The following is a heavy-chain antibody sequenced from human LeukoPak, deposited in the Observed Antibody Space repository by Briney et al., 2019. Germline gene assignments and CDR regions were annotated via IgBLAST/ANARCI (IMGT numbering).Heavy chain of an antibody. V-gene: IGHV1-18*01. CDR1: GYTFTSYG. CDR3: ARGTPIVGATVGLVLCAFDI. D-gene: IGHD1-26*01. Sequence: ASVKVSCKASGYTFTSYGISWVRQAPGQGLEWMGWISAYNGNTNYAQKLQGRVTMTTDTSTSTAYMELRSLRSDDTAVYYCARGTPIVGATVGLVLCAFDIWGQGQWSPSLQ. J-gene: IGHJ3*02. CDR2: ISAYNGNT.